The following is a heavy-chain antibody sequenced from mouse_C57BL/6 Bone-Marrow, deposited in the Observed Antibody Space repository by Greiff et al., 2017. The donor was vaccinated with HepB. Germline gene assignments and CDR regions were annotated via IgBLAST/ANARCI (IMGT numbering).Heavy chain of an antibody. V-gene: IGHV1-59*01. D-gene: IGHD1-1*01. CDR1: GYTFTSYW. CDR3: ARKGLYYYGSSFPY. Sequence: VQLQQPGAELVRPGTSVKLSCKASGYTFTSYWMHWVKQRPGQGLEWIGVIDPSDSYTNYNQKFKGKATLTVDTSSSTAYMQLSSLTSEDSAVYYCARKGLYYYGSSFPYWGQGTTLTVSS. CDR2: IDPSDSYT. J-gene: IGHJ2*01.